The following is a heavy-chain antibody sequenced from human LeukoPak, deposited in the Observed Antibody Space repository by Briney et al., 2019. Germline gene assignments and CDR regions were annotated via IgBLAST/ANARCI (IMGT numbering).Heavy chain of an antibody. D-gene: IGHD2-15*01. J-gene: IGHJ4*02. V-gene: IGHV3-21*01. CDR3: ARDSLRYCSGDSCYYNY. Sequence: GGSLRLSCAASGFTFSSYSMNWVRQAPGKGLEWVSSISSSSSYIYYADSVKGRFTISRDNAKSSLYLQMNSLRAEDTAVYSCARDSLRYCSGDSCYYNYWGQGTLVTVSS. CDR1: GFTFSSYS. CDR2: ISSSSSYI.